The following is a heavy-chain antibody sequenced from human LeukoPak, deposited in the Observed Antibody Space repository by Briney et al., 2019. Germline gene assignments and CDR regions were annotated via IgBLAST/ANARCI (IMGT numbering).Heavy chain of an antibody. D-gene: IGHD4-17*01. V-gene: IGHV3-74*01. J-gene: IGHJ4*02. CDR3: ARGGHYGDYATDY. CDR1: GFTFSSYW. Sequence: PGGSLRLSCAASGFTFSSYWMHWVRQAPGKGLVWVSRINSDGSSTSYADSVKGRFTIPRDNAKNTLYLQMNSLRAEDTAVYYCARGGHYGDYATDYWGQGTLVTVSS. CDR2: INSDGSST.